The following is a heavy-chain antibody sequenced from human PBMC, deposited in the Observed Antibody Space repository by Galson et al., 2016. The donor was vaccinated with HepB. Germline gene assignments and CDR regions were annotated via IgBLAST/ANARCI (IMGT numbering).Heavy chain of an antibody. CDR3: ARINAAALDALDV. D-gene: IGHD6-25*01. V-gene: IGHV1-2*02. CDR2: ISPNSGDT. J-gene: IGHJ3*01. CDR1: GYLFTDYY. Sequence: SVKVSCEASGYLFTDYYIHRVRQAPGQGLEWMGWISPNSGDTNYAQKFRGRVTLTRDTSITTSFLELDSLRSDDTATFYCARINAAALDALDVWGQGTTVTVAS.